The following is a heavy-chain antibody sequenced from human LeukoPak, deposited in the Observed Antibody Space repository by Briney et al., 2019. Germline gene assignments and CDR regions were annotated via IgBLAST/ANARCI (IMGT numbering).Heavy chain of an antibody. CDR3: AREWYSSSSGPYYFDY. J-gene: IGHJ4*02. CDR2: IYTRGTT. D-gene: IGHD6-6*01. Sequence: SQTLSLTCTASGGSISSGSYYWNWIRQPAGKGLEWVGRIYTRGTTNYNPSLKSRVAMSLDTSKNQISLKLSSVTAADTAVYYCAREWYSSSSGPYYFDYWGQGTLVTVSS. V-gene: IGHV4-61*02. CDR1: GGSISSGSYY.